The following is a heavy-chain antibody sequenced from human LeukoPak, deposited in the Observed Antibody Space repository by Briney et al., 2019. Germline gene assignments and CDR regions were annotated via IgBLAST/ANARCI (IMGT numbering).Heavy chain of an antibody. V-gene: IGHV3-15*07. J-gene: IGHJ3*02. CDR1: DFTFNKDW. D-gene: IGHD2-15*01. CDR3: TTGGNVMVADTRAFDI. CDR2: IKSTVDGGTT. Sequence: GGSLRLSCAASDFTFNKDWMNWVRQAPGKGLEWVGRIKSTVDGGTTDYAAPVKGRFTVSRDDSKKTLYLQMNSLKIEDTAVYCCTTGGNVMVADTRAFDIWGQGTMVTVSS.